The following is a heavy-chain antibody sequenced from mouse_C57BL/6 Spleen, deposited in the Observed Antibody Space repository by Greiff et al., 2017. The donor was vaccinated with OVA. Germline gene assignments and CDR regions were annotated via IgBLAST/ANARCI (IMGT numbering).Heavy chain of an antibody. CDR3: TRGGPITTVVATDY. V-gene: IGHV1-5*01. J-gene: IGHJ2*01. CDR1: GYTFTSYW. Sequence: VQLKASGTVLARPGASVKMSCKTSGYTFTSYWMHWVKQRPGQGLEWIGAIYPGNSDTSYNQKFKGKAKLTAVTSASTAYMELSSLTTEDSAVYYGTRGGPITTVVATDYWGQGTTLTVSS. D-gene: IGHD1-1*01. CDR2: IYPGNSDT.